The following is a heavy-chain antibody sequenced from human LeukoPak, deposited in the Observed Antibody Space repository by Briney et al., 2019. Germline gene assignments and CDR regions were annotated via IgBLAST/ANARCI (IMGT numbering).Heavy chain of an antibody. CDR3: ARGGDRDY. CDR2: IGVAGDT. J-gene: IGHJ4*02. Sequence: GGSLRLYCAASGLTFSSYDMHWVRHVTGKRLEWVSAIGVAGDTYYLDSVKGRFTISRENAKNCFYLQMNSLRGGDTAVYYCARGGDRDYWGQGTLVTVSS. V-gene: IGHV3-13*04. CDR1: GLTFSSYD.